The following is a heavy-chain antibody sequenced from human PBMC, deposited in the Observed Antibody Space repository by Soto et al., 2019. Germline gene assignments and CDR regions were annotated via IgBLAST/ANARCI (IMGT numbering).Heavy chain of an antibody. CDR2: ISPSSGST. Sequence: GASVNVSCKASGYPFTDSYIHWVRQAPGKGLEWMGWISPSSGSTQYAQKFQGWVTVTRDTSTSTVYLDVSRLKSDGSAVYYCARELYDNGPSGLDVWGQGTTLTVSS. D-gene: IGHD3-22*01. J-gene: IGHJ6*02. CDR3: ARELYDNGPSGLDV. CDR1: GYPFTDSY. V-gene: IGHV1-2*04.